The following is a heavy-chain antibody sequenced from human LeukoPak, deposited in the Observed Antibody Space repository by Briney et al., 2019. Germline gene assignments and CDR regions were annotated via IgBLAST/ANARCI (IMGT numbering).Heavy chain of an antibody. V-gene: IGHV4-59*01. CDR1: GGSISSYY. J-gene: IGHJ4*02. CDR2: IYYSGST. Sequence: PSETLSLTCTVPGGSISSYYWSWIRQPPGKGLEWIGYIYYSGSTNYNPPLKSRVTISVDTSKNQFSLKLSSVTAADTAVYYCARGGEYQLPPAAYFDYWGQGTLVTVSS. D-gene: IGHD2-2*01. CDR3: ARGGEYQLPPAAYFDY.